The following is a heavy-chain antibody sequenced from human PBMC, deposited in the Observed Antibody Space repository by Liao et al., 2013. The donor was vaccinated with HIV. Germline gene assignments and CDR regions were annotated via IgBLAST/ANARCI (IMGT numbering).Heavy chain of an antibody. CDR1: GGSITGYY. D-gene: IGHD3-16*01. CDR2: TYNFGST. V-gene: IGHV4-59*01. CDR3: AREALGAYSY. J-gene: IGHJ4*02. Sequence: QVQLQESGPGLVKPSETLTLTCNVSGGSITGYYWSWIRQPPGRGLEWIGYTYNFGSTNYNPALKSRLIISVDMSKDQFSLTLHSVTAADTAVYYCAREALGAYSYWGQGTLVTVSS.